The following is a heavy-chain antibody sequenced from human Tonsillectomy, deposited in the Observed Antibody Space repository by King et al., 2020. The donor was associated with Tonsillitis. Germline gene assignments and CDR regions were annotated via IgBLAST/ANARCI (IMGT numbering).Heavy chain of an antibody. V-gene: IGHV3-30*04. D-gene: IGHD2-21*02. CDR3: AKEGVVTAEDGAFDV. J-gene: IGHJ3*01. CDR2: ISRYGDYK. Sequence: VQLVESGGGVVQPGRSLRLSCAASGFTFCSYAMHWVRQAPGRGLEWVALISRYGDYKQYADSVKGRFTIPRDNSKNTLDLQMNSLRDEDSVVYYCAKEGVVTAEDGAFDVWGQGTVVTVSS. CDR1: GFTFCSYA.